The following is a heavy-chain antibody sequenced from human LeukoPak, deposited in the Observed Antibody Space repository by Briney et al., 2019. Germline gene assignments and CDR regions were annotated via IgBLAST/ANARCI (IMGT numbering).Heavy chain of an antibody. Sequence: VGSLRLSCAASGFTFSSYAMSWVRQAPGKGLEWVSAIRGSGGSTYYADSVKGRFTISRDNSKNTLYLQMNSLRAEDTAVYYCAKGYCSSTSCSYFDYWGQGTLVTVSS. CDR2: IRGSGGST. CDR3: AKGYCSSTSCSYFDY. D-gene: IGHD2-2*01. J-gene: IGHJ4*02. CDR1: GFTFSSYA. V-gene: IGHV3-23*01.